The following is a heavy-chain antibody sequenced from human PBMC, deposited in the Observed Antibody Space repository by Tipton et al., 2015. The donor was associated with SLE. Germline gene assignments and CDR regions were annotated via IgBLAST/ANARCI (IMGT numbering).Heavy chain of an antibody. D-gene: IGHD1-26*01. J-gene: IGHJ2*01. CDR2: GHYSGAT. V-gene: IGHV4-39*07. CDR3: ARRGSWWYFDL. CDR1: GGSISSSHYY. Sequence: TLSLTCTVSGGSISSSHYYWDWIRQPPGKGLEWIGTGHYSGATYKHSSLKNRITISVDTSKNQFSLKLSSVTAADTAVYYCARRGSWWYFDLWGRGTLVTVSS.